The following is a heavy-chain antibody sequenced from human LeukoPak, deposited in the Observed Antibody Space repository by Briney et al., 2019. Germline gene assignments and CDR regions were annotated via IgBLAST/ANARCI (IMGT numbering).Heavy chain of an antibody. Sequence: SVKVSCKASGGTFSSYAISWVRHAPGQGLEWMGGIIPIFGTANYAQKFQGRVTITADKSTSTAYMELSSLRSEDTAVYYCARDVCSSTSCWFDPWGQGTLVTVSS. J-gene: IGHJ5*02. CDR2: IIPIFGTA. CDR3: ARDVCSSTSCWFDP. V-gene: IGHV1-69*06. D-gene: IGHD2-2*01. CDR1: GGTFSSYA.